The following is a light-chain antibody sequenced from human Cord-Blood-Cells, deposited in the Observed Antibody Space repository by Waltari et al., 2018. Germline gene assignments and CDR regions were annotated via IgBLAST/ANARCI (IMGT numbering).Light chain of an antibody. J-gene: IGLJ3*02. Sequence: QSALTQPASVSGSPGQSITISCTGTSSDVGSYNLVSWYQPHPGKAPKLMIYEGSKRPSGVSNRFSDSKSGNTASLTISGLQAEDEADYYCCSYAGSSTFRVFGGGTKLTVL. CDR2: EGS. CDR3: CSYAGSSTFRV. V-gene: IGLV2-23*03. CDR1: SSDVGSYNL.